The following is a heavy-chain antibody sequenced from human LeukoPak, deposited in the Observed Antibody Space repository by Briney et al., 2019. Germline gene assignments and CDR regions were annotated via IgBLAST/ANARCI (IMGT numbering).Heavy chain of an antibody. V-gene: IGHV4-59*01. CDR3: AREARRDGYNHIDY. D-gene: IGHD5-24*01. Sequence: SETLSLTCTVSGGSISSYYWSWTRQPPGKGLEWIGYIYYSGSTNYNPSLKSRVTISVDTSKNQFSLKLSSVTAADTAVYYCAREARRDGYNHIDYWGQGTLVTVSP. J-gene: IGHJ4*02. CDR1: GGSISSYY. CDR2: IYYSGST.